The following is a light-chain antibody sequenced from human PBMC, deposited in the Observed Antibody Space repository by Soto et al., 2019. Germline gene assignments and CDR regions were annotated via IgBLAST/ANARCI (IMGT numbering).Light chain of an antibody. CDR2: WAS. V-gene: IGKV4-1*01. J-gene: IGKJ1*01. CDR3: QQYFGTPWT. CDR1: QSVLYSSNNKNY. Sequence: DIVMTQSPDSLAVSLGERATINCKSSQSVLYSSNNKNYLAWYQQKPGQPPKLLIDWASIRESGVPDRFSGSGSGTDFTLSISSLQAEDVAVYYCQQYFGTPWTFGQGTKVEIK.